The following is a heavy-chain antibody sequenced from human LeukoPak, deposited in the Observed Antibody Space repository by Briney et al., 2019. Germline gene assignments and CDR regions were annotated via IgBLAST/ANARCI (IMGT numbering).Heavy chain of an antibody. CDR3: ARADSGSYYYYYGMDV. Sequence: GASVKVSCKASGGTFSSYAISWVRQAPGQGLEWMGGIIPIFGTANYAQKFQGRVTITADESTSTAYMELSSLRSKDTAVYYCARADSGSYYYYYGMDVWGQGTTVTVSS. CDR1: GGTFSSYA. V-gene: IGHV1-69*13. D-gene: IGHD1-26*01. J-gene: IGHJ6*02. CDR2: IIPIFGTA.